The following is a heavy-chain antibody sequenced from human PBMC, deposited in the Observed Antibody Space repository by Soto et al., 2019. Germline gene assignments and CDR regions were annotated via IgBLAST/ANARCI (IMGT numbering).Heavy chain of an antibody. Sequence: ASVNVSCKASGYTFSSDTISWLRQAPGQGLEWMGWINVYNGNTKYAEQLQGRVTLTTDTSTSTAYMDLRSLRSDDTAVYYCARISSASRGCLPDYWGQGTLVTVPS. CDR3: ARISSASRGCLPDY. D-gene: IGHD6-19*01. V-gene: IGHV1-18*04. J-gene: IGHJ4*02. CDR2: INVYNGNT. CDR1: GYTFSSDT.